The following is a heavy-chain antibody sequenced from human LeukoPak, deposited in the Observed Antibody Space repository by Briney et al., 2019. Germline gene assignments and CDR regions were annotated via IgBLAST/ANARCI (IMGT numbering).Heavy chain of an antibody. CDR2: IRSKAYGGTT. V-gene: IGHV3-49*04. J-gene: IGHJ4*02. Sequence: GGSLRLSCTASGFTFGDYAMTWVRQAPGKGLEWVGFIRSKAYGGTTEYAASVKGRFTISRDDSKSIAYLQMNSLKTEDTAVYYRTRDQTPYYWGQGTLVTVSS. CDR3: TRDQTPYY. CDR1: GFTFGDYA.